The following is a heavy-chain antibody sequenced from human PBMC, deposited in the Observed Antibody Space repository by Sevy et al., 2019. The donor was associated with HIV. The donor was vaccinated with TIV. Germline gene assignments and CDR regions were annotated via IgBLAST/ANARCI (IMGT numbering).Heavy chain of an antibody. CDR1: GFTFSSYA. J-gene: IGHJ2*01. Sequence: GGSLRLSCAASGFTFSSYAMHWVRQAPGKGLEWVAVISYDGSNKYYADSVKGRFTISRDNSKNTLYLQMNSLRAEDTAVYYCARDRVSSGWRLARPDWYFDLWGRGTLVTVSS. CDR3: ARDRVSSGWRLARPDWYFDL. CDR2: ISYDGSNK. D-gene: IGHD6-19*01. V-gene: IGHV3-30-3*01.